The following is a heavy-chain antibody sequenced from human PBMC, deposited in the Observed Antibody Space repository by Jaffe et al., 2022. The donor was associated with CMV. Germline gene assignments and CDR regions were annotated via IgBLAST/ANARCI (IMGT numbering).Heavy chain of an antibody. D-gene: IGHD2-15*01. CDR2: ISYDGSNK. Sequence: QVQLVESGGGVVQPGRSLRLSCAASGFTFSSYGMHWVRQAPGKGLEWVAVISYDGSNKYYADSVKGRFTISRDNSKNTLYLQMNSLRAEDTAVYYCAKETPARIAGGNYFDYWGQGTLVTVSS. CDR1: GFTFSSYG. CDR3: AKETPARIAGGNYFDY. V-gene: IGHV3-30*18. J-gene: IGHJ4*02.